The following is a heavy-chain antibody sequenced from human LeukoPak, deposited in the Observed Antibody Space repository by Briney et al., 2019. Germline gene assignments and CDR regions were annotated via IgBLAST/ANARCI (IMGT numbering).Heavy chain of an antibody. J-gene: IGHJ3*02. CDR2: IDTAGDT. CDR3: ARAGGSAWYAFDI. CDR1: GFTFSSYD. V-gene: IGHV3-13*04. D-gene: IGHD6-19*01. Sequence: GGSLRLSCAASGFTFSSYDMHWVRQTTGKGLEWVSGIDTAGDTYYPDSVKGRFTISRENAKNSLYLQMNSLRVGDTAVYYCARAGGSAWYAFDIWDQGTMVTVS.